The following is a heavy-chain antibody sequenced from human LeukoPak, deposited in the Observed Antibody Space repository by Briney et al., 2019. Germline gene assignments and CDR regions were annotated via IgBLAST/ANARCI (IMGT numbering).Heavy chain of an antibody. CDR2: IYYSGST. Sequence: SETLSLTCTVSGGSISSGDYYWSWIRQPPGKGLEWIGYIYYSGSTYYNPSLKSRVTISVDTSKNQFSLKLSSVTAADTAVYYCARAYCSSTSCYTDHYYMDVWGKGTTVTVSS. D-gene: IGHD2-2*02. V-gene: IGHV4-30-4*08. CDR1: GGSISSGDYY. CDR3: ARAYCSSTSCYTDHYYMDV. J-gene: IGHJ6*03.